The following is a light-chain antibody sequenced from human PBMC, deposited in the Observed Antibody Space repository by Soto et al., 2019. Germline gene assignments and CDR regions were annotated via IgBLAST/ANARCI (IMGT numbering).Light chain of an antibody. V-gene: IGKV1-9*01. Sequence: DIQLTQSPSFLSASVGDRVTVTCRASQGINSYLAWYQQKPGKAPKLLIYTASTLQSGVPSRFSGSGSGTEFTRTITSLQPEDFAAYYCQQLYTYPLTFGGGTKVEIK. CDR3: QQLYTYPLT. CDR2: TAS. CDR1: QGINSY. J-gene: IGKJ4*01.